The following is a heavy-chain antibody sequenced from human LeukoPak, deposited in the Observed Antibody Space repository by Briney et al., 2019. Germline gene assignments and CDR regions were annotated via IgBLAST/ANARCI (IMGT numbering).Heavy chain of an antibody. CDR2: ISGSGGST. CDR1: GFTFSSYA. D-gene: IGHD3-22*01. Sequence: GGSLRLSCAATGFTFSSYAMSWVRQAPGKGLEWVSAISGSGGSTYYADSVKGRFTISRDNSKNTLYLQMNSLRAEDTAVYYCAKGVDSSGYLGFDYWGQGTLVTVSS. V-gene: IGHV3-23*01. J-gene: IGHJ4*02. CDR3: AKGVDSSGYLGFDY.